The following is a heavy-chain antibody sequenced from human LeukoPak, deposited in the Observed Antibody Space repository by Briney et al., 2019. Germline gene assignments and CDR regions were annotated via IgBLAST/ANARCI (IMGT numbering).Heavy chain of an antibody. CDR3: VRGATAVTRHLDY. CDR2: ISSDSSHI. J-gene: IGHJ4*02. V-gene: IGHV3-21*01. Sequence: PGGSLRLSCAAPGFNFSGQRMNSVRQAPGKGLEWVSIISSDSSHIYDTDSAKGRFNISRDNAKNSLYLQMNSLTPEDTAVYYCVRGATAVTRHLDYWGQGTLVTVSS. CDR1: GFNFSGQR. D-gene: IGHD4-23*01.